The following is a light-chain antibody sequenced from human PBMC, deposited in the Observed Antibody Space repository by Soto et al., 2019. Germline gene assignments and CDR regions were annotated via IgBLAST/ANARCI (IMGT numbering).Light chain of an antibody. CDR3: EQYANSPLT. Sequence: EIVLTQSPGTLSLSPGERATLSCRASQSVRSTYLAWYQQKPGQAPRLLIYGASSRATGIPDRFSGSVSGTAFTLTISRLEPEDFAVYYCEQYANSPLTFGGGTKVEIK. CDR1: QSVRSTY. V-gene: IGKV3-20*01. J-gene: IGKJ4*01. CDR2: GAS.